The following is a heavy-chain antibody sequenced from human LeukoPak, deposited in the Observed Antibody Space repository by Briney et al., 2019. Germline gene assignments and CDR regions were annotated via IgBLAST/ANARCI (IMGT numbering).Heavy chain of an antibody. D-gene: IGHD3-22*01. J-gene: IGHJ3*02. CDR1: GFTFSSYA. CDR3: AKGRYYHDNSDAFEI. Sequence: GGSLRLSCAASGFTFSSYAISWVRQAPGKGLEWVSAISGSGGSTYYAESVKGRFTISRDNSKNTLYLQMNSLRAEDTAVYQCAKGRYYHDNSDAFEIWGQGTMVTVSS. V-gene: IGHV3-23*01. CDR2: ISGSGGST.